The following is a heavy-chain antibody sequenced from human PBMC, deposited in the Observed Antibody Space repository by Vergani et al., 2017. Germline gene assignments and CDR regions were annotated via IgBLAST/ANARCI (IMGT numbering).Heavy chain of an antibody. CDR1: GGSISSGGYS. CDR2: IYHSGST. Sequence: QLQLQESGSGLVKPSQTLSLTCAVSGGSISSGGYSWSWIRQPPGKGLEWIGYIYHSGSTYYNPSLKSRVTISVDRSKNQFSLKLSSVTAADTAVYYWARARYCYDSSGYYPYWYFDLWGRGTLVTVSS. V-gene: IGHV4-30-2*01. J-gene: IGHJ2*01. D-gene: IGHD3-22*01. CDR3: ARARYCYDSSGYYPYWYFDL.